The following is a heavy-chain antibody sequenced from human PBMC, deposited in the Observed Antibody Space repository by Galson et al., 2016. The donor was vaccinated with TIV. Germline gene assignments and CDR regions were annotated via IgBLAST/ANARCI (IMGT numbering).Heavy chain of an antibody. CDR3: ARVVLAYSNYDGYYHGMDV. Sequence: SVKVSCKASGDTFNSYGIAWVRQAPGQGLERMGGIIPMIGTPKYARKFQGRVTITADKPTSTAYMELSSLRSEDTARYYCARVVLAYSNYDGYYHGMDVWGQGTTVTVSS. V-gene: IGHV1-69*06. CDR1: GDTFNSYG. CDR2: IIPMIGTP. J-gene: IGHJ6*02. D-gene: IGHD4-11*01.